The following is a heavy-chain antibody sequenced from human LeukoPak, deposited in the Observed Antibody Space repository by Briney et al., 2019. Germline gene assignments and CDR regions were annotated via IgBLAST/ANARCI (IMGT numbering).Heavy chain of an antibody. V-gene: IGHV4-39*07. CDR3: SGDLRLRYFNWLALPLFQF. CDR2: ISYDGTT. J-gene: IGHJ1*01. Sequence: PSETLSLTCTVSGGSIISDSYFWSWIRQPPGKGLEWVGSISYDGTTYYNASLESRLSVSIDSSESQFSLRLTSVTAADTAVYFCSGDLRLRYFNWLALPLFQFWGQGYLVTVSS. D-gene: IGHD3-9*01. CDR1: GGSIISDSYF.